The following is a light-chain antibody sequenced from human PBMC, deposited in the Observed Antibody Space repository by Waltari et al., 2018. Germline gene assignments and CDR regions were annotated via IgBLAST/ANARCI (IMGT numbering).Light chain of an antibody. CDR1: SSDIGSYNL. J-gene: IGLJ3*02. Sequence: QSALTQPASVSGSPGQSITISCTGASSDIGSYNLVSWYQQHPGKAPKLMVYDVFYRPSGVSHRSPASKSGNTASLTISGLQAEDEADYYCCSYAGSYTWVFGGWTKLTVL. V-gene: IGLV2-23*02. CDR2: DVF. CDR3: CSYAGSYTWV.